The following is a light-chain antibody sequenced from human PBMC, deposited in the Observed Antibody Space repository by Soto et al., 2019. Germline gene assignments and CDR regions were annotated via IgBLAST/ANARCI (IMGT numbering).Light chain of an antibody. CDR3: QQYNTWPRT. V-gene: IGKV3-15*01. Sequence: EIVMTQSPATLSVSPGERATLSCRASQNIDNKLIWLQQKPGQAPRLLIYSASAKATTIPARFSGSVSGTEFTLTISTLHSEDFEVYYCQQYNTWPRTFGQGATVEIK. CDR2: SAS. CDR1: QNIDNK. J-gene: IGKJ1*01.